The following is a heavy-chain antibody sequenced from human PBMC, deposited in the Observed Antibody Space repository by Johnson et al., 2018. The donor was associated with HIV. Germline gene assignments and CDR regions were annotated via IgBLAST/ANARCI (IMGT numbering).Heavy chain of an antibody. CDR1: GFTFDDYG. V-gene: IGHV3-20*04. Sequence: MLLVESGGGVVRPGGSLRLSCAASGFTFDDYGMSWVRQAPGKGLEWVSGINWNGGTTGYADSVKGRFTISRDNAKNSLYLQMNSLRAEDTALYYCARGAYYYDSSTKYWGAFDIWGQGTMVTVSS. CDR3: ARGAYYYDSSTKYWGAFDI. CDR2: INWNGGTT. J-gene: IGHJ3*02. D-gene: IGHD3-22*01.